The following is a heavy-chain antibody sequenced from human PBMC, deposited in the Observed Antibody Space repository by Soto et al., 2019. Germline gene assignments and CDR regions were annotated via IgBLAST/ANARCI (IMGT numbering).Heavy chain of an antibody. CDR3: ARGFQSSFGY. V-gene: IGHV3-53*01. CDR1: GFTVSNSY. CDR2: IYSGGST. J-gene: IGHJ4*02. Sequence: LRLSCAASGFTVSNSYMSWVRQAPGKGLEWVSVIYSGGSTYYADSVKGRFTISRDSSKNTLYLQMNSLRAEDTAVYYCARGFQSSFGYWGQGTLVTVSS. D-gene: IGHD2-21*01.